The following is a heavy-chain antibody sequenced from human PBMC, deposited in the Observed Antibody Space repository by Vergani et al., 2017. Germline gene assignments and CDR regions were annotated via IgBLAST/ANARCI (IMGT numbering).Heavy chain of an antibody. CDR3: ARDGMSPAEIDPKNAFHV. Sequence: QLHLQESGPGLVKPSETLSLTCTVSGGSITSSSYYWGWIRQPPGKGLEWIGNIYHSGGAYYNPSLKGRLTISVDTTKNQFSLRLTSATAADTAVYFCARDGMSPAEIDPKNAFHVWGQGTRVSV. CDR1: GGSITSSSYY. V-gene: IGHV4-39*07. D-gene: IGHD1-14*01. CDR2: IYHSGGA. J-gene: IGHJ3*01.